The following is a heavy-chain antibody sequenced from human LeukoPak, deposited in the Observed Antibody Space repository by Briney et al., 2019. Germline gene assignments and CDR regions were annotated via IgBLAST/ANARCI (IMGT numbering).Heavy chain of an antibody. J-gene: IGHJ6*02. CDR3: ASPRIAAAGPYYYYGMDV. D-gene: IGHD6-13*01. CDR1: GGSFSSYY. CDR2: LYYSGSS. Sequence: PSETLSLTCAVYGGSFSSYYWGWIRQPPGKGLEWIGSLYYSGSSYYNPSLTSRVTISVDASKSQFSLKFTSVTAGDTAVYYCASPRIAAAGPYYYYGMDVWGQGTTVTVSS. V-gene: IGHV4-39*01.